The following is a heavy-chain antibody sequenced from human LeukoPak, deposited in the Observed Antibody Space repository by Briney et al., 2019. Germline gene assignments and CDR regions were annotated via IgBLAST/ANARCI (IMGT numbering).Heavy chain of an antibody. V-gene: IGHV1-18*01. D-gene: IGHD3-9*01. CDR1: GYTFTSYG. CDR2: ISAYNGNT. J-gene: IGHJ4*02. Sequence: ASVKVSCTASGYTFTSYGISWVRQAPGQGLEGMGWISAYNGNTNYAQTLQGRVTMTTDTSTSTAYMELRSLRSDDTAVYYCARVRSGYDILTPPYYFDYWGQGTLVTVSS. CDR3: ARVRSGYDILTPPYYFDY.